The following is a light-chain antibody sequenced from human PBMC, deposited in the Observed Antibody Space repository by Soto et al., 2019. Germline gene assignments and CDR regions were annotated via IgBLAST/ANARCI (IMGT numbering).Light chain of an antibody. V-gene: IGKV3-20*01. CDR1: QSVSSSY. Sequence: SLLTQSPGTRSLSPGERATLSCRASQSVSSSYSAWYQQKPGQAPRLLIYGASSRATGIPDRFSGSGSGTDFTLTISRLEPEDFAVYYCQQYGSSPPITFGQGTRLEIK. CDR3: QQYGSSPPIT. J-gene: IGKJ5*01. CDR2: GAS.